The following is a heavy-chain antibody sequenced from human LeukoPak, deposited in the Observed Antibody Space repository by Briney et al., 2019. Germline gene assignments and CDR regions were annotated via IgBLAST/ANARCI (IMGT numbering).Heavy chain of an antibody. D-gene: IGHD5-12*01. J-gene: IGHJ5*02. CDR3: ARDLVATINPFYNWFDP. CDR1: GFTFSSYS. V-gene: IGHV3-21*01. CDR2: ISSSSSYI. Sequence: SGGSLRLSCAASGFTFSSYSMNWVRQAPGKGLEWVSSISSSSSYIYYADSVKGRFTISRDNAKNSLYLQMNSLRAEDTAVYYCARDLVATINPFYNWFDPWGQGTLVTVSS.